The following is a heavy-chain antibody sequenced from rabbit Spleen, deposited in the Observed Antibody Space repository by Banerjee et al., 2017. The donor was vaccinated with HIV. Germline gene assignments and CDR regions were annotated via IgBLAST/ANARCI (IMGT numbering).Heavy chain of an antibody. CDR2: IYADSSGST. CDR3: ARGSATMTMVITGYYLGL. CDR1: GFTISRSYY. Sequence: QSLEESGGDLVKPGASLTLTCTASGFTISRSYYMCWVRQAPGKGLECIACIYADSSGSTYYASWAKGRFTIAKTSSTTVTLQMTSLTAADTATYFCARGSATMTMVITGYYLGLWGPGTLVTVS. J-gene: IGHJ4*01. D-gene: IGHD2-1*01. V-gene: IGHV1S40*01.